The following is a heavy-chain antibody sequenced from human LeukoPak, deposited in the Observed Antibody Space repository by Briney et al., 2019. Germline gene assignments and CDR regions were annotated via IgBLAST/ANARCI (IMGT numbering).Heavy chain of an antibody. CDR3: ARHTYNWEWVY. CDR1: GGSISSSSYY. J-gene: IGHJ4*02. D-gene: IGHD1-20*01. V-gene: IGHV4-39*01. Sequence: SETLSLTCTVSGGSISSSSYYWGWIRQPPGKGLEWIGSIYYSGSTYYNPSLKSRVTISVDTSKNQFSLRLSSVTAADTAVYYCARHTYNWEWVYWGQGTLVTVSS. CDR2: IYYSGST.